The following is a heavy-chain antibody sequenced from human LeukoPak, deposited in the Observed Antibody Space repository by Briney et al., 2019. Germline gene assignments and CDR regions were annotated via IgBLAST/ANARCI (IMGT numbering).Heavy chain of an antibody. Sequence: ASVKVSCKASGYTFTSYGISWVRQAPGQGLVWMGWISAYNGNTNYAQKLQGRVTMTTDTSTSTAYMELRSLRSDDTAVYYCARGWSYDILTGYYDILDYWGQGTLVTVSS. D-gene: IGHD3-9*01. J-gene: IGHJ4*02. CDR1: GYTFTSYG. CDR3: ARGWSYDILTGYYDILDY. V-gene: IGHV1-18*01. CDR2: ISAYNGNT.